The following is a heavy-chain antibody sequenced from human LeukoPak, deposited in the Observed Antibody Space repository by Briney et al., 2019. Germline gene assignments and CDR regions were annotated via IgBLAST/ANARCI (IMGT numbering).Heavy chain of an antibody. J-gene: IGHJ4*02. CDR3: ARFYYYYDSSGYAGFDY. Sequence: VASAKVSCKASGYTFTGYYMHWVRQAPGQGLEWMGRINPNSGGTNYAQKFQGRVTMTRDTSISTAYMELSRLRSDDTAVYYCARFYYYYDSSGYAGFDYWGQGTLVTVSS. V-gene: IGHV1-2*06. CDR2: INPNSGGT. CDR1: GYTFTGYY. D-gene: IGHD3-22*01.